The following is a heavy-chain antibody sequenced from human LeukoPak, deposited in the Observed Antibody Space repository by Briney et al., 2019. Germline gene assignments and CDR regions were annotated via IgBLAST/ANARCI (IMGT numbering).Heavy chain of an antibody. J-gene: IGHJ5*02. V-gene: IGHV4-39*02. CDR3: ARDIPYYYDSSGYYWFDP. Sequence: PSETLSLTCTVSGGSISSSSYYWGWIRQPPGKGLEWIGSIYYSGSTYYNPSLKSRVTISVDTSKNQFSLKLSSVTAADTAVYYCARDIPYYYDSSGYYWFDPWGQGTLVTVSS. CDR1: GGSISSSSYY. D-gene: IGHD3-22*01. CDR2: IYYSGST.